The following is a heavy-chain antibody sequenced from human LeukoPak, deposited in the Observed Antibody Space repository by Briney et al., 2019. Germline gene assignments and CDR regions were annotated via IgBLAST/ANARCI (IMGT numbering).Heavy chain of an antibody. Sequence: SETLSLTCAVYGGSFSGYYWSWIRQPPGKGLEWIGEINHSGSTNYNPSLKSRVTISVDTSKNQFSLKLSPVTAADTAVYYCARGRSIVVVTAISFPFDYWGQGTLVTVSS. D-gene: IGHD2-21*02. J-gene: IGHJ4*02. CDR2: INHSGST. CDR1: GGSFSGYY. V-gene: IGHV4-34*01. CDR3: ARGRSIVVVTAISFPFDY.